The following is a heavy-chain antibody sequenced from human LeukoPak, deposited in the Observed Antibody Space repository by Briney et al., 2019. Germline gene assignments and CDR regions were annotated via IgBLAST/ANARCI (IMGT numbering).Heavy chain of an antibody. CDR2: ISSGATYI. V-gene: IGHV3-21*01. J-gene: IGHJ5*01. CDR1: GFTFSSYG. CDR3: TRGRRFCGADCHSWFDS. Sequence: PGGSLRLSCAASGFTFSSYGMSWVRRGPGKGLEWVSSISSGATYIYYADSLRGRFTISRDSAKDSVSLQMDSLRAEDTAVYYCTRGRRFCGADCHSWFDSWGQGTLVTVSS. D-gene: IGHD2-21*02.